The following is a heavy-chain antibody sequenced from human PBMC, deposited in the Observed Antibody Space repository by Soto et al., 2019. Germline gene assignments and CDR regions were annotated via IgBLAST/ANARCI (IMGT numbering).Heavy chain of an antibody. CDR3: ASLGGLTLHGWFDA. D-gene: IGHD3-16*01. Sequence: QVQLVESGGGLVKPGGSLRLSCAASGFTFSGFFMGWLRQAPGKGLEWVSYISGGDTAIFYADSVKGRVTISRDNAKSSLDLLMDTLRAEDPARDACASLGGLTLHGWFDAWGQGTLVTVT. J-gene: IGHJ5*02. CDR1: GFTFSGFF. CDR2: ISGGDTAI. V-gene: IGHV3-11*01.